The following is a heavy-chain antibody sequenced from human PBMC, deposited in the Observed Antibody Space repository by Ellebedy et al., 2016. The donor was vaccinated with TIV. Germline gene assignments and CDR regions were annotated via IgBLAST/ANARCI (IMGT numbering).Heavy chain of an antibody. CDR3: AKDRLSAYDSYYYYYGMDV. D-gene: IGHD5-12*01. CDR2: VNPVYGTS. Sequence: ASVKVSXKASVGTFSSYVINWVRQAPGQGLEWMGGVNPVYGTSNYAQKFQGRVTITADESTSTSYMELSGLRSQDTAVYYCAKDRLSAYDSYYYYYGMDVWGQGTTVTVSS. V-gene: IGHV1-69*13. CDR1: VGTFSSYV. J-gene: IGHJ6*02.